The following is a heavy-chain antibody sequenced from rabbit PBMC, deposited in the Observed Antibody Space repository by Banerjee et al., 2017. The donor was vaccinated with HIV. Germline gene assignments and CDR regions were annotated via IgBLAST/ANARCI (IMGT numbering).Heavy chain of an antibody. V-gene: IGHV1S45*01. CDR2: IYTGSSGST. Sequence: QEQLEESGGDLVKPEGSLTLTCTASGFSFSSSYWICWVRQAPGKGLEWIGCIYTGSSGSTYYASWAKGRFTISKTSSTTVTLQMTSLTAADTATYFCARGLAVSDGHMPNLWGQGTLVTVS. CDR1: GFSFSSSYW. J-gene: IGHJ4*01. CDR3: ARGLAVSDGHMPNL. D-gene: IGHD6-1*01.